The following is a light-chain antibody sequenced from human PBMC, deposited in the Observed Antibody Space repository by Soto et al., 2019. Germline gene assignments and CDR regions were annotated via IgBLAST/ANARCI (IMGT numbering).Light chain of an antibody. CDR2: DVT. V-gene: IGLV2-14*03. Sequence: QSALTQPASVSGSPGQSITISCSGTSSDIGAYNYVSWYQQHPDKAPKLIIFDVTNRPSGVSGRFSGSKSANTASLTISGLQFEDEADYYCSSYTVSGAPVIFGGGTKLTVL. CDR3: SSYTVSGAPVI. J-gene: IGLJ2*01. CDR1: SSDIGAYNY.